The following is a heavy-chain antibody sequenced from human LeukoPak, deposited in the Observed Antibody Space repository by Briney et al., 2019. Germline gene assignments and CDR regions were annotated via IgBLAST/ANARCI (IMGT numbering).Heavy chain of an antibody. J-gene: IGHJ4*02. CDR1: GYSFTSYG. CDR2: LSANNGNT. Sequence: ASVKVSCKASGYSFTSYGMNWVRQAPGQGLEWMGCLSANNGNTNYAQKLPGRVTMTTDTSTSTAYMEVRSLRSDDTAVYYCARGGSYFGPGSYPFDYWGQGTLVTVSS. CDR3: ARGGSYFGPGSYPFDY. V-gene: IGHV1-18*04. D-gene: IGHD3-10*01.